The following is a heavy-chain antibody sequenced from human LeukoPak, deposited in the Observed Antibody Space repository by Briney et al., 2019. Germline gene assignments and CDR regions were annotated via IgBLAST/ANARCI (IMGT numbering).Heavy chain of an antibody. CDR1: GGSISSSSYY. V-gene: IGHV4-39*01. Sequence: PSETPSLTCTVSGGSISSSSYYWGWIRQPPGKGLEWIGSIYYSGSTYYNPSLKSRVTISVDTSKNQFSLKLSSVTAADTAVYYCARYNWNPAYFDYWGQGTLVTVSS. CDR3: ARYNWNPAYFDY. CDR2: IYYSGST. J-gene: IGHJ4*02. D-gene: IGHD1-20*01.